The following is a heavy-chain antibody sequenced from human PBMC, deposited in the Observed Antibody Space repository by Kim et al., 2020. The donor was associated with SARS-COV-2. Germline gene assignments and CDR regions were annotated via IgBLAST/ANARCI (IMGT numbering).Heavy chain of an antibody. CDR3: ARHRRGLGLRSGYYGMDV. CDR1: GGSFSGYY. V-gene: IGHV4-34*01. D-gene: IGHD5-12*01. Sequence: SETLSLTCAVYGGSFSGYYWSWIRQPPGKGLEWIGEINHSGSTNYNPSLKSRVTISVDTSKNQFSLKLSSVTAADTAVYYCARHRRGLGLRSGYYGMDVWGQGTTVTVSS. CDR2: INHSGST. J-gene: IGHJ6*02.